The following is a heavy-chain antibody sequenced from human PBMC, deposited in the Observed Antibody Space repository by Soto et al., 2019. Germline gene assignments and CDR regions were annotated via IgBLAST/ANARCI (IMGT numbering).Heavy chain of an antibody. CDR3: ARDPLT. Sequence: SETLSLTCTVSGGSISSTYWSWIRQPPGKGLEWLGYFYNSGNTDYNPSLKSRVTISADTSKNQISLRMTDVTAADTAVYYCARDPLTWGQGTLVTVSS. D-gene: IGHD3-16*02. CDR2: FYNSGNT. V-gene: IGHV4-59*01. CDR1: GGSISSTY. J-gene: IGHJ5*02.